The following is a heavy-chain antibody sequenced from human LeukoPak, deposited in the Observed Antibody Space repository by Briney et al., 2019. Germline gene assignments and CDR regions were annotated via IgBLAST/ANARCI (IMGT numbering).Heavy chain of an antibody. CDR3: ARGRDRSKAGDL. J-gene: IGHJ5*02. Sequence: SETLSLPCDVSGGSCDDYYCSWLRQPPGKGLEWIGEIHPHGIFYYNSSLMSRVTISIDTSKSQFSLRLTSVTAADTAFYYCARGRDRSKAGDLWGQGSLVTVSS. CDR2: IHPHGIF. D-gene: IGHD5-24*01. CDR1: GGSCDDYY. V-gene: IGHV4-34*01.